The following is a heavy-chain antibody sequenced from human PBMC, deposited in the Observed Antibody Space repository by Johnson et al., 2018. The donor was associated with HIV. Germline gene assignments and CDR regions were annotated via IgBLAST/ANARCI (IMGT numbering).Heavy chain of an antibody. CDR1: GFTFSSYG. J-gene: IGHJ3*02. CDR2: ISSDGSNK. Sequence: QMQLVESGGGVVQPGRSLRLSCAASGFTFSSYGMHWVRQAPGKGLEWVAFISSDGSNKYFAVSVTGRFSISRDNSKNTLYLQMNSLRAEDTAVYYCAKRMGGEAFDIWGQGTMVSVSS. V-gene: IGHV3-30*18. D-gene: IGHD1-26*01. CDR3: AKRMGGEAFDI.